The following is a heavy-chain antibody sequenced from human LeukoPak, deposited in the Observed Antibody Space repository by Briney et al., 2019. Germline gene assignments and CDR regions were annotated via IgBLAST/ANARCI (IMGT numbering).Heavy chain of an antibody. CDR1: GGTFSSYA. J-gene: IGHJ6*03. CDR2: IIPIFGTA. CDR3: ARGIYGDYNNYYYMDV. Sequence: SVKVSCKASGGTFSSYAISWVRQAPGQGLEWMGGIIPIFGTANYAQKFQGRVTITADKSTSTAYMELSSLRSEDTAVYYCARGIYGDYNNYYYMDVWGKGTTVTVSS. V-gene: IGHV1-69*06. D-gene: IGHD4-17*01.